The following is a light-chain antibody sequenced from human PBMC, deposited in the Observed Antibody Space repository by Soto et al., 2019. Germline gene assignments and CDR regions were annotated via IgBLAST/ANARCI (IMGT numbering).Light chain of an antibody. Sequence: ALTQPASVSGSPGQSITISCTGTSSDVGGYNYVSWYQQHPGKAPKLMIYEVSNRPSGVSNRFSGSKSGNTASLTISGLQAEDEADYYCSSYTSSRTPLYVFGLSPKVAVL. CDR3: SSYTSSRTPLYV. CDR1: SSDVGGYNY. CDR2: EVS. V-gene: IGLV2-14*01. J-gene: IGLJ1*01.